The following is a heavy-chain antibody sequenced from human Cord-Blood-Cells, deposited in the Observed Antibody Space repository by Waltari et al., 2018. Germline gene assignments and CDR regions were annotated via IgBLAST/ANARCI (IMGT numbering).Heavy chain of an antibody. J-gene: IGHJ4*02. CDR3: ARDMVEQQLVLFDY. D-gene: IGHD6-13*01. CDR1: GFTSGSNT. V-gene: IGHV3-48*02. Sequence: EVQLVESGGGLVQPGGSLRLSCEAPGFTSGSNTMTWVRQAPGKGLEGVSYISSSSSTIYYADSVKGRFTISRDNAKNSLYLQMNSLRDEDTAVYYCARDMVEQQLVLFDYWGQGTLVTVSS. CDR2: ISSSSSTI.